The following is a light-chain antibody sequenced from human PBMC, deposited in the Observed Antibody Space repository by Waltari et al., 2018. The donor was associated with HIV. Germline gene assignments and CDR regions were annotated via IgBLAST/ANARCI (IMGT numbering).Light chain of an antibody. CDR1: PGISTY. CDR2: DTS. V-gene: IGKV1-8*01. Sequence: AIRMTQYPSSFSAYVGDRVTITCRASPGISTYLAWYQQKPGKAPELLIYDTSTLQSGVPSMLSGSGSGTDFTLTIIRLQSECFATYVCQQYDTYWLTFGGGTKVDI. CDR3: QQYDTYWLT. J-gene: IGKJ4*01.